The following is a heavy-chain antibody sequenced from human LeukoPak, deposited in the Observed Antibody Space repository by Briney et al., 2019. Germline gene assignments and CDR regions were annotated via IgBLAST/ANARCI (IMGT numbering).Heavy chain of an antibody. Sequence: SETLSLTCTVSGESISGFYWTWLRQPPGKGLEWIGYIYYSGSTNYNPSLKSRVTISVDTSKNQFSLKLSSVTAADTAVYYCARGVVIAPQTFDYWGQGTLVTVSS. CDR2: IYYSGST. CDR3: ARGVVIAPQTFDY. V-gene: IGHV4-59*01. J-gene: IGHJ4*02. D-gene: IGHD2-21*01. CDR1: GESISGFY.